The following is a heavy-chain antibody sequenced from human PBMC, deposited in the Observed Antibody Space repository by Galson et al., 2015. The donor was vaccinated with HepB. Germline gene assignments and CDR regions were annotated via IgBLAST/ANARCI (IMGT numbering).Heavy chain of an antibody. J-gene: IGHJ4*02. V-gene: IGHV3-9*01. CDR1: GFTFDDYA. D-gene: IGHD6-13*01. CDR2: ISWNSGSI. CDR3: AKDQGIAAAALDY. Sequence: SLRLSCAASGFTFDDYAMHWVRQAPGKGLEWVSGISWNSGSIGYANSVEGRFTISRDNAKNSLYLQMNSLRAEDTALYYCAKDQGIAAAALDYWGQGTLVTVSS.